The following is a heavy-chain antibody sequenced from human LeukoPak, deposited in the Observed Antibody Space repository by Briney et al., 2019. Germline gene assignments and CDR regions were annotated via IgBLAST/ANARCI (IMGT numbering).Heavy chain of an antibody. CDR3: ARESVKAFDY. Sequence: GGSLRLSCVASGFTLRSYGMQWVRQAPGKGLVWVSRINTDGSSTNYADSVRGRFTISRDNAKNTLYLQMNSLRAEDTAVYYCARESVKAFDYWGQGTLVTVSS. V-gene: IGHV3-74*01. CDR2: INTDGSST. J-gene: IGHJ4*02. CDR1: GFTLRSYG.